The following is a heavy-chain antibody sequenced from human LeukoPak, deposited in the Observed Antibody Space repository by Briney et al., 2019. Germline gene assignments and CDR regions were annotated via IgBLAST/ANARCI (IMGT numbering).Heavy chain of an antibody. V-gene: IGHV4-59*01. CDR1: GGSISSYY. D-gene: IGHD3-22*01. J-gene: IGHJ6*03. CDR3: ARDRSNYYDSSGSDTYYYYYMDV. CDR2: IYYSGST. Sequence: SETLSLTCTVSGGSISSYYWSWIRQPPGKGLEWIGYIYYSGSTNYNPSLKSRVTISVDTSKNQFSLKLSSVTAADTAVYYCARDRSNYYDSSGSDTYYYYYMDVWGKGTTVTVSS.